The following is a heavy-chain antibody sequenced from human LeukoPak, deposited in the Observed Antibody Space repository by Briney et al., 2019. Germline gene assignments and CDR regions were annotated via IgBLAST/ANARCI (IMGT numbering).Heavy chain of an antibody. V-gene: IGHV4-30-2*01. CDR3: ARHPFSSPFDH. CDR2: IHHSGST. Sequence: SQTLSLTCAVSGGSISSGGYSWSWIRQPPGKGLEWIGYIHHSGSTYYNPSLKSRVTISVDRSKNQFSLKLSSVTAADTAVYYCARHPFSSPFDHWGQGTLVAVSS. CDR1: GGSISSGGYS. D-gene: IGHD2/OR15-2a*01. J-gene: IGHJ4*02.